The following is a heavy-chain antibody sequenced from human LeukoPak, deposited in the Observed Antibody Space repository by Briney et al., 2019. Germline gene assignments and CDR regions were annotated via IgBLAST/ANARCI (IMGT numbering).Heavy chain of an antibody. CDR1: GFTFSSYA. Sequence: GGSLRLSCAASGFTFSSYAMSWVRQAPGKGLEWVSAISGSGGSTYYADSVKGPFTISRDNSKNTLYLQMNSLRAEDTAVYYCAKLGSYEYYFDYWGQGTLVTVSS. CDR3: AKLGSYEYYFDY. J-gene: IGHJ4*02. CDR2: ISGSGGST. D-gene: IGHD3-10*01. V-gene: IGHV3-23*01.